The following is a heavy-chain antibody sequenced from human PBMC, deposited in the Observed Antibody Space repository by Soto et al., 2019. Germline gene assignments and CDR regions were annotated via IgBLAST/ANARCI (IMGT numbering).Heavy chain of an antibody. Sequence: LSLTCTVSGGSISSSSYYWGWIRQPPGKGLEWIGSIYYSGSTYYNPSLKSRVTISVDTSKNQFSLKLSSVTAADTVVYYCARGGKNYGSEFDYWGQATLVTV. J-gene: IGHJ4*02. CDR2: IYYSGST. D-gene: IGHD4-17*01. V-gene: IGHV4-39*07. CDR3: ARGGKNYGSEFDY. CDR1: GGSISSSSYY.